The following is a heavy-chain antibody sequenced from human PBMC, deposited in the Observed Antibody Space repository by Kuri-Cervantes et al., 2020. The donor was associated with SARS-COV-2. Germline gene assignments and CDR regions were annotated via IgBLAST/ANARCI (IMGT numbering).Heavy chain of an antibody. J-gene: IGHJ5*02. CDR3: ARGQLLFDP. D-gene: IGHD5-24*01. V-gene: IGHV4-61*05. CDR2: IYYSGST. CDR1: GGSISSSSYY. Sequence: GSLRLSCTVSGGSISSSSYYWSWIRQPPGKGLEWIGYIYYSGSTNYNPSLKSRVTISVDTSKNQFSLKLSSVTAADTAVYYCARGQLLFDPWGQGTLVTVSS.